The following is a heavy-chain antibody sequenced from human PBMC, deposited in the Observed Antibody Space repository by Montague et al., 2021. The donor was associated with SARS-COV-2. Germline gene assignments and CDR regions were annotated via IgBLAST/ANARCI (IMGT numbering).Heavy chain of an antibody. J-gene: IGHJ4*02. D-gene: IGHD3-22*01. V-gene: IGHV4-34*01. CDR2: INHSGST. Sequence: SETLSLTCAVYGGSFSGYYWCWICHPPGKGLEWIGEINHSGSTTYNPSLNSRVTISVYTSKNQFSLKLSSVAAADTAVYYCASGTKRVFTYDFVSSGYASDYWGQGTMVTVSA. CDR1: GGSFSGYY. CDR3: ASGTKRVFTYDFVSSGYASDY.